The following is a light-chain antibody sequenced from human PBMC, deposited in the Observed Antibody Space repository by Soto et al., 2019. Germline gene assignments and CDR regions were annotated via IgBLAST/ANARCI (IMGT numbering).Light chain of an antibody. J-gene: IGLJ1*01. CDR2: GNS. V-gene: IGLV1-40*01. CDR1: SSNIGAGYD. CDR3: QPYDSGLRGLV. Sequence: QSVLTQPPSVSGAPGQRVTISCTGSSSNIGAGYDVHWYQQLPGTAPKLLIYGNSNRPSGVPDRFSGSKSGTSASLAITGLQAEDEADYYCQPYDSGLRGLVFGTGTELPVL.